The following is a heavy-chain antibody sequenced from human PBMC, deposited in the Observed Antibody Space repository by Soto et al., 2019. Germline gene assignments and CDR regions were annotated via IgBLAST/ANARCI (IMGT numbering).Heavy chain of an antibody. J-gene: IGHJ5*02. CDR3: ARDPLGYSYENWFDP. CDR2: IIPIFGTA. CDR1: GGTFSSYA. V-gene: IGHV1-69*13. D-gene: IGHD5-18*01. Sequence: SVTVSCKASGGTFSSYAICWVRQAPGQGLEWMGGIIPIFGTANYAQKFQGRVTITADESTSTAYMELSSLRSEDTAVYYCARDPLGYSYENWFDPWGQGTLVTVSS.